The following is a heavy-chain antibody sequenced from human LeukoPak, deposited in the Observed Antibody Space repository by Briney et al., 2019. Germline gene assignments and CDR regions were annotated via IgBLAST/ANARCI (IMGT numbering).Heavy chain of an antibody. Sequence: SETLSLTCTVSGGSISSSDYYWGWVRQPPGKGLEWIGSIYSGAAHCNPSLKSRVTISVDTSNNQFSLMLSSVTAADTAVYYCARRIANRNWFDPWGQGTLVTVSS. CDR1: GGSISSSDYY. D-gene: IGHD1/OR15-1a*01. CDR2: IYSGAA. CDR3: ARRIANRNWFDP. V-gene: IGHV4-39*01. J-gene: IGHJ5*02.